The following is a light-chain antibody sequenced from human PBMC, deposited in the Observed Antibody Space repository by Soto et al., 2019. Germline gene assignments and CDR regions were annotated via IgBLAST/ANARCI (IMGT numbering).Light chain of an antibody. CDR2: LNSDGSH. J-gene: IGLJ2*01. CDR1: SGHISYP. V-gene: IGLV4-69*01. Sequence: QSVLTQSPSASASLGASVKITCTLSSGHISYPIAWHQQQPDKGPRYLMKLNSDGSHSKGDGIPDRFSGSSSGAERYLTISSLQSEDEADYYCQTWATGIRVFGGGTKLTVL. CDR3: QTWATGIRV.